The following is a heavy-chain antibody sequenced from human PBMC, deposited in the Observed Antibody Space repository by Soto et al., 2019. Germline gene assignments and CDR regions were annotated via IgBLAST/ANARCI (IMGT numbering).Heavy chain of an antibody. V-gene: IGHV3-48*01. D-gene: IGHD2-15*01. CDR1: GFTFSSYS. J-gene: IGHJ2*01. CDR2: ISSSSSTI. Sequence: EVQLVESGGGLVQPGGSLRLSCAASGFTFSSYSMNWVRQAPGKGLEWVSYISSSSSTIYYADSVKGRFTISRDNAKNSLYLQMNSLRAEDTAVYYWARDGVVVVAASWYFDLWGRGTLVTVSS. CDR3: ARDGVVVVAASWYFDL.